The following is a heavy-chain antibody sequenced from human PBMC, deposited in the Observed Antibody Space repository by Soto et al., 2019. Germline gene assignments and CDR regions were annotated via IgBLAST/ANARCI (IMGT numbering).Heavy chain of an antibody. CDR1: GCSISSSNW. Sequence: KTXETLSLTCAVSGCSISSSNWWSWVRQPPVKGLEWIGEIYHSGSTNYNPSLKSRVTISVDKSKNQFSLKLSSVTAADTAVYYCARVGARYCSSTSCYNFDYSGQGTLVTVSS. J-gene: IGHJ4*02. CDR3: ARVGARYCSSTSCYNFDY. CDR2: IYHSGST. V-gene: IGHV4-4*02. D-gene: IGHD2-2*02.